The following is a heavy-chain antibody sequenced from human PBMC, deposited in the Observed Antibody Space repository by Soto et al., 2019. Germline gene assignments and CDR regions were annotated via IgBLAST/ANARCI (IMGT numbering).Heavy chain of an antibody. CDR3: ARAYEGDYFDY. CDR2: ITSSSSYI. J-gene: IGHJ4*02. V-gene: IGHV3-21*01. Sequence: GGSLRLSCAASGFTFSSYSMNWVRQAPGKGLEWVSSITSSSSYIYYVDSVKGRFTISRDNAKNSLYLQMNSLRAEDTAVYYCARAYEGDYFDYWGQGTLVTVSS. D-gene: IGHD3-16*01. CDR1: GFTFSSYS.